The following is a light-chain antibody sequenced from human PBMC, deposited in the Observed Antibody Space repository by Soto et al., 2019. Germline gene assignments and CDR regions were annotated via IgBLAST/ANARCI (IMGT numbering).Light chain of an antibody. Sequence: EIVMTQSPATLSVSPGERATLSCRASQSVNIYFAWYQQKPGHAPRRLIFGASSRATGIPARFSGSGSGTEFNLTISRLKSEDFAVYFCQQYDKWLKFTFGGGTKVEIK. V-gene: IGKV3D-15*01. J-gene: IGKJ4*02. CDR1: QSVNIY. CDR2: GAS. CDR3: QQYDKWLKFT.